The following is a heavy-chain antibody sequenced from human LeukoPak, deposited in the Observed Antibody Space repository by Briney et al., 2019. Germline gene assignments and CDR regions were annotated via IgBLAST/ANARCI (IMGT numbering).Heavy chain of an antibody. Sequence: SETLSLTCSVSTGSISTYYWSWIRQSPGKGLEWIGYIYHGGTTSYNPSLKRRVTISVDSPKNQFFLRSISLTAADTALYYCARHGGSLDYFDSWGPGSLAIVSS. CDR1: TGSISTYY. V-gene: IGHV4-59*08. J-gene: IGHJ4*02. CDR3: ARHGGSLDYFDS. D-gene: IGHD2-15*01. CDR2: IYHGGTT.